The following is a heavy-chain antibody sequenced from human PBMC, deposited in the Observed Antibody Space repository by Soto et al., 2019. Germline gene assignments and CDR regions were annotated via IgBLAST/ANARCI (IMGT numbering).Heavy chain of an antibody. V-gene: IGHV3-74*01. CDR1: GFTLTNYW. CDR3: TTVFDY. CDR2: IDGVGTGT. J-gene: IGHJ4*02. Sequence: LIRSSAASGFTLTNYWMHWVRQVPVKGLVWVSRIDGVGTGTSYSDSVRGRFTISRDNAENTLYITMISLRAEDTAVYYCTTVFDYWGQGTPVTVSS.